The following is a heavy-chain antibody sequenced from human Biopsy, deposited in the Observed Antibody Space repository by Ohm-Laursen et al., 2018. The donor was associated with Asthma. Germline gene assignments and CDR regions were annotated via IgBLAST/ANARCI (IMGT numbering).Heavy chain of an antibody. J-gene: IGHJ4*02. CDR2: INSVFGTT. CDR3: ARKSGSCISRTCYSLDF. D-gene: IGHD2-2*01. Sequence: SVKVSCNSLGGTFNTYVIGWVRQAPGQGLEWMGGINSVFGTTTYPQKFQDRVTITADDSTSTVYMELSSLRSEDTAVYYCARKSGSCISRTCYSLDFWGQGTLATVSS. CDR1: GGTFNTYV. V-gene: IGHV1-69*13.